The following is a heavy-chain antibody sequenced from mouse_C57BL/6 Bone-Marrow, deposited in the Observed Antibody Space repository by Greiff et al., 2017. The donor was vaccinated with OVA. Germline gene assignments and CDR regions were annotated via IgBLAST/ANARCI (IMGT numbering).Heavy chain of an antibody. CDR2: SRNKANDYTT. V-gene: IGHV7-1*01. CDR3: ARDAITGSSFAY. CDR1: GFTFSDFY. J-gene: IGHJ3*01. Sequence: EVKLMESGGGLVQSGRSLRLSCATSGFTFSDFYMEWVRQAPGKGLEWIAASRNKANDYTTEYSASVKGRFIVSRDTSQSILYLQMNAVRAEDTAFYHCARDAITGSSFAYWRQGTLVTVSA. D-gene: IGHD1-3*01.